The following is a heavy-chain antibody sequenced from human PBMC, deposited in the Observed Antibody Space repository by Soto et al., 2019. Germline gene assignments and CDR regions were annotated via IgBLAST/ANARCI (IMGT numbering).Heavy chain of an antibody. J-gene: IGHJ6*02. CDR2: INHSGST. V-gene: IGHV4-34*01. CDR3: ARGLGSYYDSSGYYYAFHSNYYGMDV. CDR1: GGSFSGYY. Sequence: SENLSLTYAVYGGSFSGYYWSWIRQPPGKGLEWIGEINHSGSTNYNPSLKSRVTISVDTSKNQFSLKLSSVTAADTAVYYCARGLGSYYDSSGYYYAFHSNYYGMDVWGQGTTVT. D-gene: IGHD3-22*01.